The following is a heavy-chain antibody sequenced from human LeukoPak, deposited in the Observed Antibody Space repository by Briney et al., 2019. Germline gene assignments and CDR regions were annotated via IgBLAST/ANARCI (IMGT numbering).Heavy chain of an antibody. J-gene: IGHJ4*02. D-gene: IGHD3-10*01. Sequence: SGPTLVKPTQTLTLTCTFSGFSLSTSGVGVGWIRQPPGKALEWLALIYWDDDKRYSPSLKSRLTITKDTSKNQVVLTMTNMDPVDTATYYCAHSGEVRGIFRKLFEYWGQGTLVTVSS. CDR2: IYWDDDK. V-gene: IGHV2-5*02. CDR1: GFSLSTSGVG. CDR3: AHSGEVRGIFRKLFEY.